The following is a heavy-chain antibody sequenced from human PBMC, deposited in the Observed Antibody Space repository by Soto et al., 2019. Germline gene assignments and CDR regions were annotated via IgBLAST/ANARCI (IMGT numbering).Heavy chain of an antibody. Sequence: SGPTLVNPTQTLTLTCTFSGFSLSTSGVGVGWIRQPPGKALEWLALIYWDDDKRYSPSLKSRLTITKDTSKNQVVLTMTNMDPVDTATYYCAHSYYRYDSSGYYPLSFDYWGQGTLVTVSS. V-gene: IGHV2-5*02. D-gene: IGHD3-22*01. J-gene: IGHJ4*02. CDR1: GFSLSTSGVG. CDR3: AHSYYRYDSSGYYPLSFDY. CDR2: IYWDDDK.